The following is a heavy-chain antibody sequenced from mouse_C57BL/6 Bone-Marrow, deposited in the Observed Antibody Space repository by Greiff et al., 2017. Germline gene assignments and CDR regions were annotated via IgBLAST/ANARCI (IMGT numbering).Heavy chain of an antibody. CDR3: AKAHYYGLDY. D-gene: IGHD1-1*01. CDR1: GYSFTGYY. V-gene: IGHV1-42*01. Sequence: VQLQQSGPELVQPGASVKISCTASGYSFTGYYMNWVKQSPEKSLEWIGEINTSSGGTTYNYKFKAKATLTVDKSSSQHYMVLKRQTSEYSAVYDCAKAHYYGLDYWGKGTTLTVSS. CDR2: INTSSGGT. J-gene: IGHJ2*01.